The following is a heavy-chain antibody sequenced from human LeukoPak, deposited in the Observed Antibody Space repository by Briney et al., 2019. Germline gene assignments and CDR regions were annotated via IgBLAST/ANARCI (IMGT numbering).Heavy chain of an antibody. Sequence: QSGGSLRLPCAVSGFNFRDHWMDWVRQAPGKGLQWVGHIKNDGSETYYLDSLKGRFSISRDNTNNALYLQMNSLRVEDTAVYYCVKNDGWFHLAQWGQGTLVTVSS. CDR2: IKNDGSET. J-gene: IGHJ4*02. CDR1: GFNFRDHW. V-gene: IGHV3-7*03. D-gene: IGHD6-19*01. CDR3: VKNDGWFHLAQ.